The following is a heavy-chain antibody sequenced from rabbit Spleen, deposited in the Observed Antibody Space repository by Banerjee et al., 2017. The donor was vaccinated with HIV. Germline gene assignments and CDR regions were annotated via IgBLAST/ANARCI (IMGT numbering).Heavy chain of an antibody. J-gene: IGHJ4*01. CDR2: MYTSSGAT. D-gene: IGHD6-1*01. V-gene: IGHV1S45*01. CDR3: ATDTYGVGAFDL. Sequence: QEQLVESGGGLVTLGGSLKLSCKASGFSFSSGYYMCWVRQAPGKGLEWIGCMYTSSGATWYASWAKGRFTISKTSSTTVTLQMTRLTAADTATYFCATDTYGVGAFDLWGQGTLVTVS. CDR1: GFSFSSGYY.